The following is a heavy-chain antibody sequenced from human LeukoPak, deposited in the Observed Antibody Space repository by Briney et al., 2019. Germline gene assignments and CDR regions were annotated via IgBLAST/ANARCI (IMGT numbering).Heavy chain of an antibody. CDR2: LHADGVEQ. CDR1: GFSLSGYW. D-gene: IGHD5-18*01. CDR3: ARGGYSFDY. V-gene: IGHV3-7*01. J-gene: IGHJ4*02. Sequence: GGSLRLSCAASGFSLSGYWMTWVRQAPGKGLEWVARLHADGVEQNYVDSVTGRLTMSRDNAKNSLDLQMNSLRVEDTAVYYCARGGYSFDYLGQGTLVAVSS.